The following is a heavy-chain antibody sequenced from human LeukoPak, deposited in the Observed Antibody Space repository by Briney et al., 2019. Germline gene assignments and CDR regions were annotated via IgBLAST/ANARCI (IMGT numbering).Heavy chain of an antibody. CDR1: GGSINSYY. CDR3: ARDWFGRNALEY. Sequence: SETLSLTCTVSGGSINSYYWSWIRQPPGKGLDWIGYIYYSGSTNYNPSLKSRVTISVDTSKNQFSLRLSSVTAADTAVYYCARDWFGRNALEYWGQGNLVTVSS. D-gene: IGHD3-10*01. CDR2: IYYSGST. J-gene: IGHJ4*02. V-gene: IGHV4-59*01.